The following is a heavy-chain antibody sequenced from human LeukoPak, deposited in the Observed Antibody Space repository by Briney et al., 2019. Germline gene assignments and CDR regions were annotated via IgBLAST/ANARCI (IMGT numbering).Heavy chain of an antibody. CDR2: IWYDGSNK. CDR1: GFTFSSYG. Sequence: GGSLRLSCAASGFTFSSYGMHWVRQAPGKGLEWVAVIWYDGSNKYYADSVKGRFTISRDNSKNTLYLQMNSLRAEDTAVYYCARLSEERAYYYYYGMDVWGQGTTVTVSS. J-gene: IGHJ6*02. CDR3: ARLSEERAYYYYYGMDV. V-gene: IGHV3-33*01.